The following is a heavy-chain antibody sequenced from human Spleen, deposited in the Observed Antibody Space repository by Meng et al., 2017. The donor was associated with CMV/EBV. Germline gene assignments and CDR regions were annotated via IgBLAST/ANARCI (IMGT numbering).Heavy chain of an antibody. CDR1: Y. CDR3: AREHPAGGGPCSGGACYEYYFDY. Sequence: YWRWVRQAPGRGLEWVSVTHNGGTPGYADSVRGRFTISRDNWRNTVYLHMNNLRLEDTAVYHCAREHPAGGGPCSGGACYEYYFDYWGQGTLVTVSS. V-gene: IGHV3-53*05. J-gene: IGHJ4*02. D-gene: IGHD2-21*02. CDR2: THNGGTP.